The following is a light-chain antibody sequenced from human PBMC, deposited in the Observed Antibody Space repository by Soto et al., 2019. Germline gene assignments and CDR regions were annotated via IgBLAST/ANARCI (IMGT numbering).Light chain of an antibody. V-gene: IGLV3-9*01. Sequence: SYELTQPLSVSVALGQTARITCGGNNIGRKNGHWYQQKPVQAPVLVIYRDSNRPSGIPERFSGSNSGNTATLTISRAQAGDEADYYCQVWDSSTARVFGGGTKLTVL. CDR2: RDS. CDR3: QVWDSSTARV. J-gene: IGLJ3*02. CDR1: NIGRKN.